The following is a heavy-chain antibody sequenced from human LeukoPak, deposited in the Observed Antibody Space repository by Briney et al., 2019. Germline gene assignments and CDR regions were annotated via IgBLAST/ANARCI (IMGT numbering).Heavy chain of an antibody. V-gene: IGHV3-74*01. CDR3: VLDLFSSFAFDI. CDR1: GFTFSRYW. Sequence: GGSLRLSCAASGFTFSRYWMHWIRQAPGKGLLWVSRINSDGSSTYYADSVKGRFTTSRDNAKNALHLQMNSLTAEDTAVYYCVLDLFSSFAFDIWGQGTMVTVSS. J-gene: IGHJ3*02. CDR2: INSDGSST. D-gene: IGHD3/OR15-3a*01.